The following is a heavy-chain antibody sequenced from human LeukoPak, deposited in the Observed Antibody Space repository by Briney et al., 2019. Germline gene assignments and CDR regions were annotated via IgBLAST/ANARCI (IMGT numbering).Heavy chain of an antibody. V-gene: IGHV1-2*02. Sequence: GASVKVSCKASGYTFTGYYMHWVRQAPGQGLEWMGWTNPNSGGTNYAQKFQGRVTMTRDTSISTAYMELSRLRSDDTAVYYCARDKGGYCSSTSCSDFDPWGQGTLVTVSS. CDR2: TNPNSGGT. D-gene: IGHD2-2*03. CDR3: ARDKGGYCSSTSCSDFDP. J-gene: IGHJ5*02. CDR1: GYTFTGYY.